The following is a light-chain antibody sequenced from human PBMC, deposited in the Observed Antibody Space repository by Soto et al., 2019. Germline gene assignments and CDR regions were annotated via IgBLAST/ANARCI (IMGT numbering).Light chain of an antibody. Sequence: EIVMTHSPATLSVSPGERATLSCRASQSVGSNLAWYQQKPGQAPSLLIYGASSRATGIPDRFSGSGSGTDFTLTISRLEPEDFAVYYCQQYGSSPRTFGQGTKWIS. CDR3: QQYGSSPRT. J-gene: IGKJ1*01. CDR2: GAS. V-gene: IGKV3-20*01. CDR1: QSVGSN.